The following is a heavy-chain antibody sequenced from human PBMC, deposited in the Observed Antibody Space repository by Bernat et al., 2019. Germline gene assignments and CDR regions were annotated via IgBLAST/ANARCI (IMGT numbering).Heavy chain of an antibody. CDR1: GFTFSSHW. CDR2: ISGDGSDT. D-gene: IGHD2/OR15-2a*01. CDR3: ARVGRAVVPEFSI. V-gene: IGHV3-74*01. J-gene: IGHJ4*02. Sequence: EVQLLESGGGLVQPGGSLRLSCAASGFTFSSHWMHWVRQAPGKGLVWVSRISGDGSDTNYADSVKSRFTISRHNAKNTLYLQMDSLRPEDTAVYYCARVGRAVVPEFSIWGQGTQVTVSS.